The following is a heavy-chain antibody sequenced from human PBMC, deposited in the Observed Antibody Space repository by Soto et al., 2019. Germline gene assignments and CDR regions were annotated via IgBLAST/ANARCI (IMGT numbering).Heavy chain of an antibody. Sequence: GASVKVSCKASGYTFTGYYMHWVRQAPGQGLEWMGWINPNSGGTNYAQKFQGWVTMTRDTSISTAYMELSRLRSDDTAVYYCARDKPAAGVRHYYYYGMDVWGQGTTVTVSS. CDR1: GYTFTGYY. J-gene: IGHJ6*02. CDR2: INPNSGGT. V-gene: IGHV1-2*04. CDR3: ARDKPAAGVRHYYYYGMDV. D-gene: IGHD6-13*01.